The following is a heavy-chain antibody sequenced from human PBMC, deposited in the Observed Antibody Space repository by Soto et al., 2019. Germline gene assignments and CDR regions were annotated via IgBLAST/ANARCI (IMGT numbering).Heavy chain of an antibody. CDR1: GVTFSASA. J-gene: IGHJ6*02. Sequence: GGAPRLSCATSGVTFSASAIHWGRPAFGKGLEWVGRIRSKTNNYATAYAASVKGRFTISRDDSKNTAYLQMNSLKTEDTAVYYCTRHGDYVYYGMDVWGQGTTVTVSS. D-gene: IGHD4-17*01. V-gene: IGHV3-73*01. CDR3: TRHGDYVYYGMDV. CDR2: IRSKTNNYAT.